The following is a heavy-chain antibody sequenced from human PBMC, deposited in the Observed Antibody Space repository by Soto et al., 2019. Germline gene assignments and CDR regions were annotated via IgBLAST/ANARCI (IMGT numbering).Heavy chain of an antibody. J-gene: IGHJ4*02. D-gene: IGHD4-17*01. Sequence: QVQLVESGGGVVQPGRSLRLSCAASGFTFSSYGMHWVRQAPGKGLEWVAVISYDGSNKYYADSVKGRFTISRDNSKNTLYLQMNSLRAEDTAVYYCANSKGDTVIYQFDYWGPGTLVTVSS. CDR1: GFTFSSYG. CDR2: ISYDGSNK. V-gene: IGHV3-30*18. CDR3: ANSKGDTVIYQFDY.